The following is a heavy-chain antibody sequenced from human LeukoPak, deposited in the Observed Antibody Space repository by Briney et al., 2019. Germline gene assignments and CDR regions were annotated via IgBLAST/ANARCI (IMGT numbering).Heavy chain of an antibody. CDR3: ANLPSMRFPHYYYGMDV. D-gene: IGHD3-3*01. V-gene: IGHV3-74*01. J-gene: IGHJ6*02. CDR2: IDGSGSSI. Sequence: GGSLRLSCAASGFTFSNHWMHWVRQVPGKGLVWVARIDGSGSSISHADFVKGRFSISRGNAKSTLYLQMNSLRAEDTAVYYCANLPSMRFPHYYYGMDVWGQGTTVTVSS. CDR1: GFTFSNHW.